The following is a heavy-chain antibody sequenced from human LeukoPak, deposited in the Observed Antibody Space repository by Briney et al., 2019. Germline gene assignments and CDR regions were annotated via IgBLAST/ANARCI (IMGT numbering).Heavy chain of an antibody. Sequence: GASVKVSCKASGYTFTGYYMHWVRRAPGQGLEWMGWINPDSGGTNYAQKFQGRVTMTRDTSISMGYMELSRLRSDDTAVYYCARASSQGFWYLDLWGRGTLVSVSS. CDR1: GYTFTGYY. D-gene: IGHD6-13*01. CDR3: ARASSQGFWYLDL. CDR2: INPDSGGT. J-gene: IGHJ2*01. V-gene: IGHV1-2*02.